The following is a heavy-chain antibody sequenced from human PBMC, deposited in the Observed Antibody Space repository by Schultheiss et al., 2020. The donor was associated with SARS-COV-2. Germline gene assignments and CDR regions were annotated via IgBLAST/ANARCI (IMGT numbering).Heavy chain of an antibody. CDR2: ISGSGGST. D-gene: IGHD2-2*02. V-gene: IGHV3-23*01. CDR3: AKDGGYCSSTSCYTGEYFQH. Sequence: GGSLRLSCAASGFTFSSYAMSWVRQAPGKGLEWVSAISGSGGSTYYADSVKGRFTISRDNSKNTLYLQMNSLRAEDTAVYYCAKDGGYCSSTSCYTGEYFQHWGQGTLVTVSS. J-gene: IGHJ1*01. CDR1: GFTFSSYA.